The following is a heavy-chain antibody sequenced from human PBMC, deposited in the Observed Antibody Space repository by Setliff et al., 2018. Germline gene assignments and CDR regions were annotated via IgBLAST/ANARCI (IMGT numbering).Heavy chain of an antibody. V-gene: IGHV1-18*01. CDR3: AGSWRAGPLNHFDY. Sequence: ASVKVSCKASGYPFNNYGISWLRQTPGQGLEWMGWIGGHNDDPLFAQKFQGRVTMTTDTSTTTAYMELKSLRSDDTAVYYCAGSWRAGPLNHFDYWGQGSRVTVSS. CDR1: GYPFNNYG. D-gene: IGHD3-3*01. CDR2: IGGHNDDP. J-gene: IGHJ4*02.